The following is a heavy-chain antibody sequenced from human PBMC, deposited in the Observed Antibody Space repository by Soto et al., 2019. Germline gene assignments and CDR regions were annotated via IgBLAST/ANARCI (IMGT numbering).Heavy chain of an antibody. V-gene: IGHV4-34*01. CDR2: INHRGSI. CDR3: ARGSRMRIPAASGRDYYYHGLDV. Sequence: QVKLQQWGAGLLKPSETLSLNCAVYGGSFSGYYWSGIRQPPGKGLGWFGEINHRGSINYNPSLKSRVIMSVDTSKNQFSLKLNSVTAADTAVFYCARGSRMRIPAASGRDYYYHGLDVWGQGTAVTVSS. D-gene: IGHD2-15*01. CDR1: GGSFSGYY. J-gene: IGHJ6*02.